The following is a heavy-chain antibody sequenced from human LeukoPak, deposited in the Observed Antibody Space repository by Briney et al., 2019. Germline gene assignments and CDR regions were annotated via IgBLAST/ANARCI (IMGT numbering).Heavy chain of an antibody. J-gene: IGHJ6*04. CDR3: AELGITMIGGV. CDR1: GFTFSSYD. V-gene: IGHV3-48*03. CDR2: ISSSGSTI. Sequence: GSLRLSCAASGFTFSSYDMNWVRQAPGKGLECVSYISSSGSTIYYADSVKGRFTISRDNAKNSLYLQMNSLRAEDTAVYYCAELGITMIGGVWGKGTTVTIST. D-gene: IGHD3-10*02.